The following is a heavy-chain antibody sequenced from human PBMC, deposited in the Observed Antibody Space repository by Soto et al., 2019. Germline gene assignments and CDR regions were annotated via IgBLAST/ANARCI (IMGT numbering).Heavy chain of an antibody. D-gene: IGHD3-3*01. J-gene: IGHJ4*02. CDR2: ISSSSSYI. Sequence: EVQLVESGGGLVKPGGSLRLSCAASGFTFSSYSMNWVRQAPGKGLEWVSSISSSSSYIYYADSVKGRLTISRDNAKNSLYLQMNSLRAEDTAVYYCARGPYYDFWSGYRHTPPFDYWGQGTLVTVSS. V-gene: IGHV3-21*01. CDR1: GFTFSSYS. CDR3: ARGPYYDFWSGYRHTPPFDY.